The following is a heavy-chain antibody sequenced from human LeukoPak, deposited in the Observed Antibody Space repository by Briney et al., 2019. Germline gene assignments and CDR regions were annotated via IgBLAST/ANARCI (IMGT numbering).Heavy chain of an antibody. CDR2: ISSISSYI. D-gene: IGHD1-26*01. J-gene: IGHJ3*02. CDR3: ARWANDAFDI. V-gene: IGHV3-21*01. CDR1: GFTFSSYA. Sequence: GGSLRLSCAASGFTFSSYAMSFLRRAPGKGLEWVSSISSISSYIYNADSVKGRFTISRDNAKNSLYLQMNSLRAEDTAVYYCARWANDAFDIWGQGTMVTVSS.